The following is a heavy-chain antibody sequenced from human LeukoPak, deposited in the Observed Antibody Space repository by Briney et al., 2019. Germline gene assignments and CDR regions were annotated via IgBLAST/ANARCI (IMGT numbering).Heavy chain of an antibody. Sequence: GRSLRLSCAASGFTFSSYAMSWVRQAPGKGLEWVSAISGSGGSTYYADSVKGRFTISRDNSKNTLYLQMNSLRAEDTAVYYCAKAQGGDSSGWIPKKYNWFDPWGQGTLVTVSS. D-gene: IGHD6-19*01. CDR3: AKAQGGDSSGWIPKKYNWFDP. CDR2: ISGSGGST. V-gene: IGHV3-23*01. J-gene: IGHJ5*02. CDR1: GFTFSSYA.